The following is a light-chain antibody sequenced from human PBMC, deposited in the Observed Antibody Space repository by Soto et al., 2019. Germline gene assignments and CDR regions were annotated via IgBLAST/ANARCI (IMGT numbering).Light chain of an antibody. CDR2: GAS. V-gene: IGKV3-20*01. Sequence: EIVLTQSPGTLSLSPGERATLSCRASQSVSSSYLAWYQQKPGQAPRLLISGASSRATGIPDRFSGSGSGTDFTLTISRLEPEDFAVYFCQQYDSSPTTFGGGTKVEIK. CDR3: QQYDSSPTT. CDR1: QSVSSSY. J-gene: IGKJ4*01.